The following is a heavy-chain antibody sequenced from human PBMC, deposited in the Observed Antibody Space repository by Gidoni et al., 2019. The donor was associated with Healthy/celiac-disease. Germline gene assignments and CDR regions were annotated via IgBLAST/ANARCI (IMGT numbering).Heavy chain of an antibody. CDR1: GFTFSSYW. D-gene: IGHD2-15*01. Sequence: EVQLVESGGGLVQPGGSLRLSCAASGFTFSSYWMSWVRQAPGKGLEWVANIKQDGSEKYYVDSVKGRFTISRDNAKNSLYLQMNSLRAEDTAVYYCARGRGSEKRGHFDIWGQGTMVTVSS. CDR2: IKQDGSEK. V-gene: IGHV3-7*01. J-gene: IGHJ3*02. CDR3: ARGRGSEKRGHFDI.